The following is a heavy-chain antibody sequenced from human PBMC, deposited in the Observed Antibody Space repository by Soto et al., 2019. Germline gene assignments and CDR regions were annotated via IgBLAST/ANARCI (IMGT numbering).Heavy chain of an antibody. CDR2: ISDDGSNK. CDR3: AEDRYGDSVGGPFDY. CDR1: GITFRNYA. Sequence: QVQLVESGGGVVQPGRSLRLSCAASGITFRNYAMHWVRQAPGQGLEWVAVISDDGSNKYYADTVKGRFTISRDNFKNTVYLQMNSLRAGDTAVYYCAEDRYGDSVGGPFDYWGQGTLVTASS. J-gene: IGHJ4*02. D-gene: IGHD4-17*01. V-gene: IGHV3-30*18.